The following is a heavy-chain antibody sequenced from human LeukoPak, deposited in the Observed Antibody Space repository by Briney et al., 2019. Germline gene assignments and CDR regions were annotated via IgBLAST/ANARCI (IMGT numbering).Heavy chain of an antibody. CDR2: ISWNSGSM. Sequence: PGGSLRLSCAASGFTFDDYAMHWVRQAPGKGLEWVSGISWNSGSMGYADSVKGRFTISRDNAKNSLYLQMNSLRAEDTALYYCARFGELFTPFDYWGQGTLVTVSS. CDR1: GFTFDDYA. V-gene: IGHV3-9*01. CDR3: ARFGELFTPFDY. J-gene: IGHJ4*02. D-gene: IGHD3-10*01.